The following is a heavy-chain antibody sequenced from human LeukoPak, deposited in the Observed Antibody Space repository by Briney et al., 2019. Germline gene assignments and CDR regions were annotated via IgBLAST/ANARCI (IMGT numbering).Heavy chain of an antibody. CDR1: GFPFSSYA. V-gene: IGHV3-23*01. J-gene: IGHJ4*02. CDR2: ISNSDDST. D-gene: IGHD6-19*01. Sequence: GGSLRLSCAASGFPFSSYAMSWVRQAPGKGLEWVSTISNSDDSTYYADSVKGRFTISRDSAKNSLYLQMNSLRAEDTAVYYCARGKEPVAGSLSHFDYWGQGTLVTVSS. CDR3: ARGKEPVAGSLSHFDY.